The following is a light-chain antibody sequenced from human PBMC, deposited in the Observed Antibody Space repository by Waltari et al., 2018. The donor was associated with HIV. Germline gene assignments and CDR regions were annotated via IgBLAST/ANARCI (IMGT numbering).Light chain of an antibody. Sequence: QSALSQPASVSASPGQSVALSCSGSASDIGRYIYVSWYQQLPYRAPTLILFEVNNRPSGIADRFSGSKSGTTASLTISTVRTDDEADYYCASYTVNSTGVFGTGTKLSVL. V-gene: IGLV2-14*01. J-gene: IGLJ1*01. CDR1: ASDIGRYIY. CDR3: ASYTVNSTGV. CDR2: EVN.